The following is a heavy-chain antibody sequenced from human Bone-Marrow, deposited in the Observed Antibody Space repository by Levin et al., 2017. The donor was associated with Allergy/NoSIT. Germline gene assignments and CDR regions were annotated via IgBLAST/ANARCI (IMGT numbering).Heavy chain of an antibody. D-gene: IGHD4/OR15-4a*01. CDR2: VSYDGRSK. CDR1: GFTFSSHA. Sequence: GGSLRLSCAASGFTFSSHAMHWVRQAPGKGLERVAAVSYDGRSKYHADSVKGRITISRDNSKNTVDLQVNSLRAEDTGVYYCARDTYGDQGGPLDYWGQGILVSVSS. V-gene: IGHV3-30*04. CDR3: ARDTYGDQGGPLDY. J-gene: IGHJ4*02.